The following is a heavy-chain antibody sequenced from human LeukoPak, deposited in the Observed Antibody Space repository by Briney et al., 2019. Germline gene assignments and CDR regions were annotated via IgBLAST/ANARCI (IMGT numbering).Heavy chain of an antibody. D-gene: IGHD4-17*01. J-gene: IGHJ4*02. Sequence: PGGSLRLSCAASGFTFSSYAMSWVSQAPGEGLEWVSAISGSGGSTYYADSVKGRFTISRYNSKNTLYLQMNSLRAEDTAVYYCAKGDNDYGAYCFGYLGQGSLVTVSS. CDR3: AKGDNDYGAYCFGY. CDR1: GFTFSSYA. CDR2: ISGSGGST. V-gene: IGHV3-23*01.